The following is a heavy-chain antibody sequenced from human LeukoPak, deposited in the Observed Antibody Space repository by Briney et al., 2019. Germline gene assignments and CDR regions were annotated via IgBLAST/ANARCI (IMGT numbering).Heavy chain of an antibody. J-gene: IGHJ4*02. Sequence: GGSLRLSCAASGFTVSSNYMSWVRQAPGKGLEWVSVIYSGGSTYYADSVKGRFTISRDNSKNTLYVQMTSLRAEDTAVYYCAKQGTGLYCSGGSCYFDYWGQGTLVTVSS. CDR1: GFTVSSNY. V-gene: IGHV3-53*01. D-gene: IGHD2-15*01. CDR2: IYSGGST. CDR3: AKQGTGLYCSGGSCYFDY.